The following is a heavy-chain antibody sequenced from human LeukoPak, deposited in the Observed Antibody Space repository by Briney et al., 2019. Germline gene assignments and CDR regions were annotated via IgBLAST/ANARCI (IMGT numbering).Heavy chain of an antibody. CDR3: AREMSGSYYFDY. V-gene: IGHV4-59*01. D-gene: IGHD1-26*01. CDR2: IYYSGST. Sequence: PSETLSLTCTVSGGPISSYYWSWIRQPSGKGLEWIGYIYYSGSTNYTPSLKSRVTISVDTSKNQFSLKLSSVTAADTAVYYCAREMSGSYYFDYWGQGTLVTVSS. CDR1: GGPISSYY. J-gene: IGHJ4*02.